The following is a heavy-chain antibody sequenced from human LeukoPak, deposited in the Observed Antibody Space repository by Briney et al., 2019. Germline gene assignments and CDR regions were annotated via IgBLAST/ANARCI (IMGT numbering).Heavy chain of an antibody. CDR2: TVVGSGNT. D-gene: IGHD6-13*01. V-gene: IGHV1-58*02. J-gene: IGHJ4*02. Sequence: GTSVKVSCKASGFTFTSSAMQWVRQARGQRLEWIGWTVVGSGNTNYAQKFQERVTITRDMSTSTAYMELSSLRSEDTAVYYCAAIIAAAGKFDYWGQGTLITVSS. CDR3: AAIIAAAGKFDY. CDR1: GFTFTSSA.